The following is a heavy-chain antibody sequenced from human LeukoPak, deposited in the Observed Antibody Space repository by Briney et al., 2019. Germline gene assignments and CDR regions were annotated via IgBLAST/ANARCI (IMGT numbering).Heavy chain of an antibody. D-gene: IGHD3-16*01. CDR2: IYYSGST. CDR1: GGSISNSSSY. J-gene: IGHJ6*03. Sequence: ASETLSLTCTVSGGSISNSSSYWGWIRQPPGKGLEWIGSIYYSGSTYYNPSLKSRVTISVDTSKNQFSLKLSSVTAADTAVYYCARVIYDYAREAYYYYYMDVWGKGTTVTISS. V-gene: IGHV4-39*07. CDR3: ARVIYDYAREAYYYYYMDV.